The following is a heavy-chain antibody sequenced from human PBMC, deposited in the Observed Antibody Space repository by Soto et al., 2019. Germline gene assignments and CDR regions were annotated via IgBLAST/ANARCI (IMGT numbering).Heavy chain of an antibody. CDR3: AKGMRIAAAGTSNFDY. J-gene: IGHJ4*02. Sequence: PGGSLRLSCAASGFTFSSYAMSWVRQAPGKGLEWVSAISGSGGSTYYADSVKGRFTISRDNSKNTLYLQMNSLRAEDTAVYYCAKGMRIAAAGTSNFDYWGQGTLVTVSS. CDR2: ISGSGGST. D-gene: IGHD6-13*01. CDR1: GFTFSSYA. V-gene: IGHV3-23*01.